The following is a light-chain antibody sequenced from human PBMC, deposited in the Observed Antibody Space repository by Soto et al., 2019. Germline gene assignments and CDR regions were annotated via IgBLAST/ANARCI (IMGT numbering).Light chain of an antibody. CDR2: AAS. V-gene: IGKV1-39*01. Sequence: DIQMTQSPSSLSASVGDRVTITCRASQSISSFLNWYQQKPGKAPRLLIYAASSLQSGVPSRFSASGSGTDFTLTSSSLQPEYFATYYCQQSYSTPETFGQGTKVEIK. J-gene: IGKJ1*01. CDR3: QQSYSTPET. CDR1: QSISSF.